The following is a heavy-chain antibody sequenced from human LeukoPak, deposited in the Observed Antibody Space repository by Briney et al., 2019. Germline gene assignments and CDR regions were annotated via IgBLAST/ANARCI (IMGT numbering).Heavy chain of an antibody. Sequence: PSETLSLACAVYGGSFSGYYWSWIRRPPGKGLEWIGEINHSGSTNYNPSLKSRVTISVDTSKNQFSLKLSSVTAADTAVYYCAGWGSYSSSWSYYYGMDVWGQGTTVTVSS. J-gene: IGHJ6*02. CDR2: INHSGST. CDR3: AGWGSYSSSWSYYYGMDV. CDR1: GGSFSGYY. V-gene: IGHV4-34*01. D-gene: IGHD6-13*01.